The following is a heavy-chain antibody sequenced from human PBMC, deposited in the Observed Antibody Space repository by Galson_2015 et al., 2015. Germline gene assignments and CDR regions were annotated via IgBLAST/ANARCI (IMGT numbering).Heavy chain of an antibody. Sequence: SLRLSCAASGFTFSSYAMSWVRQAPGKGLEWVSAISGSGGSTYYVDSVKGRFTISRDNSKNTLYLQMNSLRAEDTAVYYCAKRGYYYGSGSYHPQNKPLDYWGQGTLVTVSS. J-gene: IGHJ4*02. CDR3: AKRGYYYGSGSYHPQNKPLDY. CDR2: ISGSGGST. D-gene: IGHD3-10*01. CDR1: GFTFSSYA. V-gene: IGHV3-23*01.